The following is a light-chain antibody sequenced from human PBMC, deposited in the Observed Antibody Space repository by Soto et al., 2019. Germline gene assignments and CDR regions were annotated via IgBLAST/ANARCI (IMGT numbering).Light chain of an antibody. CDR1: QSVTSYY. CDR3: QLYDSSSYT. J-gene: IGKJ2*01. CDR2: GAS. V-gene: IGKV3-20*01. Sequence: EVVLTQSPGTLSLSPGERATLSCRASQSVTSYYLAWYQQKPGQAPRLLIYGASRRATDIPDRFSGSGSGTEFTLTISRLEPEDYAVYYCQLYDSSSYTFGQGTKVDIK.